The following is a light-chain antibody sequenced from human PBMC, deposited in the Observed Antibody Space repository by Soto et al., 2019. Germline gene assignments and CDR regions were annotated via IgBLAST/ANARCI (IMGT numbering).Light chain of an antibody. J-gene: IGKJ2*01. Sequence: DIQMTQSPSSLSASVGDRVTITCRASQSIRSYLNLYHQKPGKTPQLLIYGASNLQSGAPSRFTGSGSGTHFTLTISSLQPEDFASYYCQQSYTTPYTSGKGTKLEIK. V-gene: IGKV1-39*01. CDR1: QSIRSY. CDR3: QQSYTTPYT. CDR2: GAS.